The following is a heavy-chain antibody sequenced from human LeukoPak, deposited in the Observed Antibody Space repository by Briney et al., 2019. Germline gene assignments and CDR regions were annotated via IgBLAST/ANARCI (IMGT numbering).Heavy chain of an antibody. J-gene: IGHJ4*02. CDR2: IYHSGST. Sequence: SETLSLTCTVSGYPISSGYYWGWIRQPPGKGLEWIGNIYHSGSTYYNPSLKSRVTISVDTSKNQFSLKLTSVTAADTAVYYCARVSPTLCFDYWGQGTLVTVSS. V-gene: IGHV4-38-2*02. CDR1: GYPISSGYY. CDR3: ARVSPTLCFDY.